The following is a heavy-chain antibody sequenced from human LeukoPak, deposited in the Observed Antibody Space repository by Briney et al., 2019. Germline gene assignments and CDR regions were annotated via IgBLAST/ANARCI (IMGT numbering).Heavy chain of an antibody. Sequence: PGRSLRLSCAASGFTFSAFAMHWARQAPGKGLEWVAAISYDASNKYYAVSVRGRFTISRDNSRNTLFLQMNSLRADDTAVYYCARGTTDIVAEISDAFDIWGQGTAVTVSS. J-gene: IGHJ3*02. CDR2: ISYDASNK. CDR1: GFTFSAFA. CDR3: ARGTTDIVAEISDAFDI. D-gene: IGHD5-12*01. V-gene: IGHV3-30-3*01.